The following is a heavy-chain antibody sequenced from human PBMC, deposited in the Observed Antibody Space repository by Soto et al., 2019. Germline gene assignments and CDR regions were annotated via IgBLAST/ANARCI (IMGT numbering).Heavy chain of an antibody. D-gene: IGHD3-9*01. CDR1: GFTFSSYG. CDR2: ISYDGSNK. V-gene: IGHV3-30*18. Sequence: GGSLRLSWAASGFTFSSYGMRWVRQAPGKGLEWVAVISYDGSNKYYADSVKGRFTISRDNSKNTLYLQMNSLRAEDTAVYYCAKDRVVLRYFDWLFPLIAFDYWGQGTLVTVSS. J-gene: IGHJ4*02. CDR3: AKDRVVLRYFDWLFPLIAFDY.